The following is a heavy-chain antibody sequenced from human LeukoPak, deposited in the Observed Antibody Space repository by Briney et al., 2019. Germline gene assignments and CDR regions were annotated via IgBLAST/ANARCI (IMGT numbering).Heavy chain of an antibody. CDR1: GGTFSSYA. D-gene: IGHD4-17*01. CDR2: IIPIFGTA. J-gene: IGHJ5*02. Sequence: SVKVSCKASGGTFSSYAISWVRQAPGQGLEWMGGIIPIFGTANYAQKFQGRVTITADESTSTAYVELSSLRSEDTAVYYCARGEHDYVDYGWFDPWGQGTLVTVSS. CDR3: ARGEHDYVDYGWFDP. V-gene: IGHV1-69*01.